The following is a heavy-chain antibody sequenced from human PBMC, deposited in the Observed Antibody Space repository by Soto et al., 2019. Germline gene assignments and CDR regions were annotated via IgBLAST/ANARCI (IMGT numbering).Heavy chain of an antibody. CDR1: GFTFSDYY. CDR3: ARANDFWSGYPRITFDY. J-gene: IGHJ4*02. CDR2: ISSSGSTI. D-gene: IGHD3-3*01. Sequence: QVQLVESGGGLVKPGGSLRLSCAASGFTFSDYYMSWIRQAPGKGLEWVSYISSSGSTIYYSDSVKGRFPISRDNAKNSLYLQMNSLRAEDTAVYYCARANDFWSGYPRITFDYWGQGTLVTVSS. V-gene: IGHV3-11*01.